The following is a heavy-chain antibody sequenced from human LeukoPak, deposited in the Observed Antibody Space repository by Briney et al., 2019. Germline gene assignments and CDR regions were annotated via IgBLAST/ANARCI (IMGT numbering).Heavy chain of an antibody. D-gene: IGHD3-9*01. CDR2: ISSSGSTI. J-gene: IGHJ4*02. Sequence: PGGSLRLSCAASGFTFSSYEMNWVRQAPGKGLEWVSYISSSGSTIYYADSVKGRFTISRDNAKNSLYLQMNSLRAEDTAVYYCARDQEDDILTGNYYFDYWGQGTLVIVSS. V-gene: IGHV3-48*03. CDR1: GFTFSSYE. CDR3: ARDQEDDILTGNYYFDY.